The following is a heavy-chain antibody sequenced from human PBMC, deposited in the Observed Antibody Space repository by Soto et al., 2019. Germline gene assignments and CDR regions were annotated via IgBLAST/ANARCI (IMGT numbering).Heavy chain of an antibody. D-gene: IGHD4-4*01. V-gene: IGHV1-69*13. CDR1: GGTFSRYA. Sequence: SVKVSCKASGGTFSRYAISWVRQAPGQGLEWMGGIIPIFGTANYAQKFQGRVTITADESTSTAYMELSSLRSEDTAVYYCARCMTTVTTPYYYGMDVWGQGTTVTVSS. CDR3: ARCMTTVTTPYYYGMDV. J-gene: IGHJ6*02. CDR2: IIPIFGTA.